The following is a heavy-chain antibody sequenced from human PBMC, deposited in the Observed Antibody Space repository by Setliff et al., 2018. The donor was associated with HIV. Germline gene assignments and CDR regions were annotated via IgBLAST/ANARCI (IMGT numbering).Heavy chain of an antibody. V-gene: IGHV1-18*01. D-gene: IGHD3-9*01. J-gene: IGHJ6*03. CDR1: GYIFNSFG. CDR2: TSAYNGNT. CDR3: ARDHYDILTGYYRTYYYMDV. Sequence: ASVKVSCKASGYIFNSFGISWVRQAPGQGLEWMGWTSAYNGNTNYAQKVQGRVSMTTDTSTSTAYMELRSLRSDDTAVYYCARDHYDILTGYYRTYYYMDVWGKGTTVTVSS.